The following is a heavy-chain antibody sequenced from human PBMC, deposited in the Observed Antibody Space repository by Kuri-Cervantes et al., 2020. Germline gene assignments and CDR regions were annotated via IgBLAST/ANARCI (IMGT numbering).Heavy chain of an antibody. D-gene: IGHD3-9*01. J-gene: IGHJ6*03. CDR3: ARANYDILTGKPYYYYYMDV. V-gene: IGHV3-11*04. CDR1: GGSFSGYY. CDR2: ISSSGNNI. Sequence: GESLKISCAVYGGSFSGYYWSWIRQAPGKGLEWVSSISSSGNNIDYADSVKGRFTISRDNSKNTLYLQMNSLRAEDTAVYYCARANYDILTGKPYYYYYMDVWGKGTTVTVSS.